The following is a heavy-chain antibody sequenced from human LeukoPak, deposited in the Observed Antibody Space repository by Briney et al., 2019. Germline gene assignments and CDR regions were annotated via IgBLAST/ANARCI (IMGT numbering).Heavy chain of an antibody. CDR1: GFTFSSYW. V-gene: IGHV3-7*01. Sequence: GGSLRLSCAASGFTFSSYWMSWVRQAPGKGLEWVANIKQDGSEKYYVDSVKGRFTISRDNAKNSLYLQMNSLRVEDTAVYYCATSPRDSEYAHFDHWGQGTLVTVSS. CDR2: IKQDGSEK. CDR3: ATSPRDSEYAHFDH. J-gene: IGHJ4*02. D-gene: IGHD2-2*01.